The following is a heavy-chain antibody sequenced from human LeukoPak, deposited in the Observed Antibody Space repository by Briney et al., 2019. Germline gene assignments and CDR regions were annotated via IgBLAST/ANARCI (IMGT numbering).Heavy chain of an antibody. CDR2: ISSSGSTI. V-gene: IGHV3-11*04. CDR1: GFTFSDYY. D-gene: IGHD1-26*01. CDR3: ASEWGRLRIS. J-gene: IGHJ4*02. Sequence: GGSLRLSCAAPGFTFSDYYRSWIRQAPGKGLEWVSYISSSGSTIYYADSVKGRFTISRDNPKHYLYLQTNSLRPECTAVYDCASEWGRLRISWGEGTLVTVSS.